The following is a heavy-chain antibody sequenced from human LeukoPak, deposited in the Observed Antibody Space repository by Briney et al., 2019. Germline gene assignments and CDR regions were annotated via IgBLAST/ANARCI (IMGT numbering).Heavy chain of an antibody. J-gene: IGHJ6*03. CDR2: ISSSGSTI. V-gene: IGHV3-48*03. CDR1: GFTFSSYE. Sequence: GGSLRLSCAASGFTFSSYEMNWVRQAPGKGLEWVSYISSSGSTIYYADSVKGRFTISRDNAKNSLYLQMNSLRAEDTAVYYCAELTWDYYYYYYMDVWGKGTTVTVSS. CDR3: AELTWDYYYYYYMDV. D-gene: IGHD1-26*01.